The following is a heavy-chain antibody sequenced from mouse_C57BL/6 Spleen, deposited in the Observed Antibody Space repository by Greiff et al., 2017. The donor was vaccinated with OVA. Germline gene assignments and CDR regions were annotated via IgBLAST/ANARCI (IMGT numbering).Heavy chain of an antibody. Sequence: VQLQQSGPELVKPGASVKIPCKASGYTFTDYNMDWVKQSHGKSLEWIGDINPNNGGTIYNQKFKGKATLTVDKSSSTAYMELRSLTSEDTAVYYCARLDSSYYYAMDYWGQGTSVTVSS. CDR2: INPNNGGT. CDR3: ARLDSSYYYAMDY. V-gene: IGHV1-18*01. J-gene: IGHJ4*01. CDR1: GYTFTDYN.